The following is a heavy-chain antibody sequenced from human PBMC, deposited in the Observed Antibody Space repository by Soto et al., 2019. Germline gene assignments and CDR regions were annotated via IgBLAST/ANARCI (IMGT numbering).Heavy chain of an antibody. D-gene: IGHD3-3*01. CDR2: INPNSGGT. CDR1: GYTFTGYY. Sequence: ASVKVSCKASGYTFTGYYMHWVRQAPGQGLEWMGWINPNSGGTNYAQKFQGRVTMTRDTSISTAYMELSRLRSDDTVVYYCARADYDFWSGNWFDPWGQGTLVTVSS. J-gene: IGHJ5*02. CDR3: ARADYDFWSGNWFDP. V-gene: IGHV1-2*02.